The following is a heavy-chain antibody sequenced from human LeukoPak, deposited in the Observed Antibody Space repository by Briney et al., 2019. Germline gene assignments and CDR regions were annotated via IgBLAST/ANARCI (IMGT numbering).Heavy chain of an antibody. CDR1: GYTFTSYY. CDR2: INPSGGST. CDR3: ARGAGYDYVWESYRFFDY. J-gene: IGHJ4*02. D-gene: IGHD3-16*02. Sequence: GASVKVSCKASGYTFTSYYMHWVRQAPGQGLEWMGIINPSGGSTSYAQKIQGGVTMTVDTYTNTAHMELRSLNSDDTAVYYCARGAGYDYVWESYRFFDYWGQGALVTVSS. V-gene: IGHV1-46*01.